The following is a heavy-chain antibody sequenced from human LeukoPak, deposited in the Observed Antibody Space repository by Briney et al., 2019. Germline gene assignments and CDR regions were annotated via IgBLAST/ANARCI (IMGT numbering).Heavy chain of an antibody. V-gene: IGHV1-69*05. J-gene: IGHJ4*02. CDR2: IIPIFGTA. D-gene: IGHD6-25*01. CDR1: GGTFSSYA. CDR3: ARGRAAGSWNFAY. Sequence: SVKVSCKASGGTFSSYAISWVRQAPGQGLEWMGGIIPIFGTANYAQKFQGRVTITTDESTSTAYMELSSLRSEDTAVYYCARGRAAGSWNFAYWGQGTLVTVSS.